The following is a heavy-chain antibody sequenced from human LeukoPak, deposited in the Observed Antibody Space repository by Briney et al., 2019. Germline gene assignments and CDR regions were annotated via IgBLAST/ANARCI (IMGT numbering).Heavy chain of an antibody. CDR2: IFHGGNT. CDR1: GYSISSGYY. D-gene: IGHD3-3*01. CDR3: ARSRSPQYNFWSGHDY. V-gene: IGHV4-38-2*02. Sequence: SETLSLTCTVSGYSISSGYYWGWIRQPPGKGLEWIGSIFHGGNTYYNPPLQRRVTISVDTSRNQFSLKVRSLAAADTAVYYCARSRSPQYNFWSGHDYWGQGTLVTVSS. J-gene: IGHJ4*02.